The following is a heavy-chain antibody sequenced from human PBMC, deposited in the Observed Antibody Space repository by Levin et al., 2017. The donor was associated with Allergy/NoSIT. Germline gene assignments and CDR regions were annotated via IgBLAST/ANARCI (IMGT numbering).Heavy chain of an antibody. D-gene: IGHD4-17*01. CDR3: ARLDYDDSDTGG. J-gene: IGHJ4*02. CDR2: IDPSDSYT. CDR1: GYIFTNFW. Sequence: GGSLRLSCKGSGYIFTNFWISWVRQLPGKGLEWMGRIDPSDSYTNYSPSFQGHVTLSPAQSISTAYLQWSSLKASDTAMYYCARLDYDDSDTGGWGQGTLVTVSS. V-gene: IGHV5-10-1*01.